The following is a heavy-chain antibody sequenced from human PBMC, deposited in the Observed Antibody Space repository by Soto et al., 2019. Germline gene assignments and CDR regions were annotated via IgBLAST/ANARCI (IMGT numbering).Heavy chain of an antibody. CDR3: AREKSGSLDY. CDR1: GYTFTGYY. D-gene: IGHD6-13*01. Sequence: ASVKVSCKASGYTFTGYYMHWVRQAPGQGLEWMAWMNPNSANTGYAQKFQGRVTMTRNTSISTAYMELSSLRSEDTAVYYCAREKSGSLDYWGQGSLVTVS. J-gene: IGHJ4*02. CDR2: MNPNSANT. V-gene: IGHV1-8*02.